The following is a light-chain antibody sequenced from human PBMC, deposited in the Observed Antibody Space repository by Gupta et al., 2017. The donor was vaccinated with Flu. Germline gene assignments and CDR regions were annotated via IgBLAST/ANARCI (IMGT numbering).Light chain of an antibody. CDR3: SSYTSSSTLYV. CDR2: EVS. V-gene: IGLV2-14*01. J-gene: IGLJ1*01. Sequence: QSAVTQSASVSGSPGPSITISCTGTSSDVGGYNNVPWYQQHPGKAPKLMIYEVSNRPSGVSNRFSGSKSDNTASLTISGLQAEDEADYYCSSYTSSSTLYVFGTGTKVTVL. CDR1: SSDVGGYNN.